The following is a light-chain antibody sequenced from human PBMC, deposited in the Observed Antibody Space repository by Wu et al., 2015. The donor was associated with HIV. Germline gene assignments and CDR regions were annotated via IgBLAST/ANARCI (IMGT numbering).Light chain of an antibody. V-gene: IGKV3D-20*02. CDR2: DAS. J-gene: IGKJ5*01. CDR3: QQSINWPLT. Sequence: ENVLTQSPGILSFSPGEGATLSCRASQSVTSNYLAWYQQKTGQAPRLLISDASNRATGIPARFSGSGSGTDFTLTINRLEHEDFAVYYCQQSINWPLTFGQGTRLEIK. CDR1: QSVTSNY.